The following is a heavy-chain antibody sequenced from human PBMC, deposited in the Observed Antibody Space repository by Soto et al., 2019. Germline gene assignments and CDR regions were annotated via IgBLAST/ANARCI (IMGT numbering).Heavy chain of an antibody. CDR2: INAGNGNT. Sequence: ASVKVSGKASGYTFTSYAMHWVRQAPGQRLEWMGWINAGNGNTKYSQKFQGRVTITRDTSASTAYMELSSLRSEDTAVYYCARISLVYYYYGMDVWGQGATVTVSS. V-gene: IGHV1-3*01. J-gene: IGHJ6*02. CDR1: GYTFTSYA. CDR3: ARISLVYYYYGMDV.